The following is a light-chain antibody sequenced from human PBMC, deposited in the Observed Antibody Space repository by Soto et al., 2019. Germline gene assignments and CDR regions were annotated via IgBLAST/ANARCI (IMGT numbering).Light chain of an antibody. V-gene: IGKV3-11*01. CDR1: QSIHTS. J-gene: IGKJ5*01. CDR3: QQRNVWPPIT. CDR2: DST. Sequence: VLIQSLAIVSLSRGARVPCPCRASQSIHTSLAWYQQKSGKPPRLVIYDSTLRANGVPDRFGGSRSGTEFTLTINSLEPEDFAVYYCQQRNVWPPITFGHGTRLEI.